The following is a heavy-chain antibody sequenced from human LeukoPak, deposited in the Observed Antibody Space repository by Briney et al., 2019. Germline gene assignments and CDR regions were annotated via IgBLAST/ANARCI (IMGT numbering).Heavy chain of an antibody. CDR1: GFTFSNYH. Sequence: GGSLRLSCVGSGFTFSNYHMYWVRQAPGKGPVWVSRIKNAGDDPIYADSVKGRFTISRDNAKNTVYLQMNSLRAEDTAVYYCARGGYGHNMDVWGEGTTVTVSS. D-gene: IGHD3-10*01. CDR3: ARGGYGHNMDV. V-gene: IGHV3-74*01. J-gene: IGHJ6*03. CDR2: IKNAGDDP.